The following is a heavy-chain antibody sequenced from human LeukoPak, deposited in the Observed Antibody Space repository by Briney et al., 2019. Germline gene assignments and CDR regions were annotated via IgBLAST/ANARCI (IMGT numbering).Heavy chain of an antibody. CDR1: GFSTSTSGMG. CDR3: ARIRVAGATTAFDI. V-gene: IGHV2-70*11. J-gene: IGHJ3*02. Sequence: ESGPALVKPTQTLTLTCTLSGFSTSTSGMGGSWIRQPPGKALEWLARIVWDDDKYYSTSLKTRLTISKDTSKSQVVLTMTNMDPVDTATYYCARIRVAGATTAFDIWGQGTMVTVSS. D-gene: IGHD1-26*01. CDR2: IVWDDDK.